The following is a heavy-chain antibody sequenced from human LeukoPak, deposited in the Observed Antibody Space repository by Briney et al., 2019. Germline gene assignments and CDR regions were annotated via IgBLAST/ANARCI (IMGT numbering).Heavy chain of an antibody. Sequence: GGSLILSCAASGFTVSSNYMSGVRQAPGKGLEWVSVIYSGGSTYYADSVKGRFTISRDNSKNTLYLQMNSLRAEDTAVYYCARDTEIAAFDIWGQGTMVTAPS. J-gene: IGHJ3*02. CDR3: ARDTEIAAFDI. CDR1: GFTVSSNY. CDR2: IYSGGST. D-gene: IGHD4-11*01. V-gene: IGHV3-53*01.